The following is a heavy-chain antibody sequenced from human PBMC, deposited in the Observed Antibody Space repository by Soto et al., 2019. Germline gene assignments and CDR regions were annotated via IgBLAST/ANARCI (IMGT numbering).Heavy chain of an antibody. D-gene: IGHD2-2*01. V-gene: IGHV3-13*01. J-gene: IGHJ6*03. CDR2: IGTAGDT. CDR1: GFTLSSYD. Sequence: EVQLVESGGGLIQTGGSLRLSCAASGFTLSSYDRHWVRQATGKGLEWVSAIGTAGDTYYPGSVKGRFTISRENAKNSLYLQMNSLRAGDTAVYYCARVVKGYYYYYMDVWGKGTTVTVSS. CDR3: ARVVKGYYYYYMDV.